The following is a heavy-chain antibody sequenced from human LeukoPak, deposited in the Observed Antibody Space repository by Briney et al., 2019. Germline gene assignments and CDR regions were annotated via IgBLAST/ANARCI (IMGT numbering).Heavy chain of an antibody. J-gene: IGHJ4*02. V-gene: IGHV3-23*01. D-gene: IGHD4-23*01. CDR2: ISGSGGST. CDR1: GFTFSSYA. Sequence: GGSLRLFCAASGFTFSSYAMSWVRQAPGKGLEWVSAISGSGGSTYYADSVKGRFTISRDNSKNTLYLQMNSLRAEDTAVYYCAITPTDYFDYWGQGTLVTVSS. CDR3: AITPTDYFDY.